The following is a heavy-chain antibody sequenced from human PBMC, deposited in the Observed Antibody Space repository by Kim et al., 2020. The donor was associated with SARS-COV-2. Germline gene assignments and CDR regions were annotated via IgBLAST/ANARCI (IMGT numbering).Heavy chain of an antibody. D-gene: IGHD3-10*01. Sequence: GGSLRLSCAASGFTFGSFALNWVRQAPGKGLEWVSFVSSLGETTSYADSVKGRFTVSRDNSKNTLYLQLTNLRAEDTAIYYCAKSSYYDSGRLDYWGQGT. CDR1: GFTFGSFA. V-gene: IGHV3-23*01. CDR3: AKSSYYDSGRLDY. J-gene: IGHJ4*02. CDR2: VSSLGETT.